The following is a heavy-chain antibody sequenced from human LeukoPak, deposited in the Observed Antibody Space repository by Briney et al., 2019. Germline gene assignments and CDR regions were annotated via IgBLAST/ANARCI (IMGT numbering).Heavy chain of an antibody. CDR2: ICPRSDNI. CDR3: ARVNPSNSGFYAY. CDR1: GFTFSDYF. D-gene: IGHD3-22*01. V-gene: IGHV3-11*04. Sequence: PGGSLRLSCAASGFTFSDYFMSWIRQAPEKGREWVSYICPRSDNINYADSVKGRFTVSRDNAKNSVYLQMNSLRAEDTAVYYCARVNPSNSGFYAYWGQGTLVTVSS. J-gene: IGHJ1*01.